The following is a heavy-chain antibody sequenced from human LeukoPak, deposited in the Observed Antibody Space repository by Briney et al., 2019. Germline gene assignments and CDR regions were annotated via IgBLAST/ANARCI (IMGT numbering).Heavy chain of an antibody. D-gene: IGHD3-9*01. CDR2: IIPIFGTA. J-gene: IGHJ6*04. CDR1: GGTFSSYA. V-gene: IGHV1-69*06. Sequence: AVKVSCKASGGTFSSYAISWVRQAPGQGLEWMGGIIPIFGTANYAQKFQSRVTITADKSTSTAYMELSRLRSEDTAVYYCARAHLRYFDPIYGMDVWGKGTTVTVSS. CDR3: ARAHLRYFDPIYGMDV.